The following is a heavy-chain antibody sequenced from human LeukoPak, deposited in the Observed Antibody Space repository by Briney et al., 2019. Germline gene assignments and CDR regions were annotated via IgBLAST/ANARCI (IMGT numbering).Heavy chain of an antibody. CDR3: ARDFSGASRIDY. D-gene: IGHD1-26*01. CDR1: GFTVSSNY. Sequence: GGSLRLSCAASGFTVSSNYMSWVRQAPGKGLEWVSVIYSGGTTYYADSVKGRFTISRDNSKNTLYLQMNSLRGEDTAVYYCARDFSGASRIDYWGQGTLVTVSS. V-gene: IGHV3-53*05. J-gene: IGHJ4*02. CDR2: IYSGGTT.